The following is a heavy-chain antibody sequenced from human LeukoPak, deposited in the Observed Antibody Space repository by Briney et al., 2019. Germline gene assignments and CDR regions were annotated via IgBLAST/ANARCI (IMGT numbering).Heavy chain of an antibody. J-gene: IGHJ4*02. CDR3: ASMSSGYYYVTFDY. V-gene: IGHV4-34*01. CDR2: INHSGST. D-gene: IGHD3-22*01. Sequence: SETLSLTCAVYGGSFSGYYWSWIRQPPGKGLEWIGEINHSGSTNYNPSLKSRVTISVDTPKNQFSLKLSSVTAADTAVYYCASMSSGYYYVTFDYWGQGTLVTVSS. CDR1: GGSFSGYY.